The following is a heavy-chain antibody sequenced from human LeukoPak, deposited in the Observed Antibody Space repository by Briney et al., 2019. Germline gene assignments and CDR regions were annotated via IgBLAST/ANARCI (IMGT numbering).Heavy chain of an antibody. J-gene: IGHJ4*02. D-gene: IGHD1-26*01. Sequence: SETLSLTCIVSGDSVSGYYWNWIRQPPGKGLEWIGYTHHSGNTLYNPSLKSRVTTSVDTSKNQFSLSLSSVTAADTAVYYCASRAGANYFDYWGQGTLVTVSS. CDR1: GDSVSGYY. V-gene: IGHV4-59*02. CDR2: THHSGNT. CDR3: ASRAGANYFDY.